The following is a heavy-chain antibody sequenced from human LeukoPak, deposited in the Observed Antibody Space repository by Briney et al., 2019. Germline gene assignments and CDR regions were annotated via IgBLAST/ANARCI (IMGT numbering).Heavy chain of an antibody. CDR1: GYTFTGYY. CDR2: INPNSGGT. Sequence: ASVKVSCKASGYTFTGYYMHWVRQSPGQGLEWMGWINPNSGGTNYAQKFQGRVTMTRDTSISTAYMELSRLRSDDTAAYYCARGTRTYGSGSYTYWGQGTLVTVSS. J-gene: IGHJ4*02. V-gene: IGHV1-2*02. D-gene: IGHD3-10*01. CDR3: ARGTRTYGSGSYTY.